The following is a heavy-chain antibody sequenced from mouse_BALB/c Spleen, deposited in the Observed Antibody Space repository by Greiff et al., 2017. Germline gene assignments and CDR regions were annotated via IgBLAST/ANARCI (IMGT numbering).Heavy chain of an antibody. CDR2: FHPYNDDT. CDR1: GYTFTTYS. CDR3: EKSDYCYAMDY. Sequence: QVQLQQSGAELVKPGASVKMSCKASGYTFTTYSIQWMKQNHGKSLEWIGNFHPYNDDTKYNQKFKGKAKLTVEKSSSTAYLELSRLTSDASAVYSCEKSDYCYAMDYWGQGTSVTVSS. D-gene: IGHD2-4*01. V-gene: IGHV1-47*01. J-gene: IGHJ4*01.